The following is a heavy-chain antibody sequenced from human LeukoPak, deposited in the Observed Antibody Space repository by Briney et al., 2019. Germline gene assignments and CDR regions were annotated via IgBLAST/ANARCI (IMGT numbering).Heavy chain of an antibody. V-gene: IGHV4-39*01. CDR1: GGSISSSSYY. J-gene: IGHJ4*02. D-gene: IGHD2-15*01. CDR2: IYYNGNT. CDR3: ARSATNCSGGSCHWRY. Sequence: SETLSLTCTVSGGSISSSSYYWGWIRQPPGKGLEWIGCIYYNGNTYYNPSLKSRVTISLDTSKNQFSLKLSSVTAADTAVYYCARSATNCSGGSCHWRYWGQGTLVTVSS.